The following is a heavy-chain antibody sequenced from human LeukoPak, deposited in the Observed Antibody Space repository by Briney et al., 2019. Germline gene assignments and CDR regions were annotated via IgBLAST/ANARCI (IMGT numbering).Heavy chain of an antibody. CDR1: GLTFSTFA. Sequence: TGGSRRLSCAAPGLTFSTFAITWVRQPPGKGLEWVSSIFPSGGEIHYADSVRGRFTISRDNSKSTLSLQMNSLRAEDTAIYYCARSSGTTTYYFDYWGQGTLVTVSS. CDR3: ARSSGTTTYYFDY. J-gene: IGHJ4*02. CDR2: IFPSGGEI. D-gene: IGHD2-2*01. V-gene: IGHV3-23*01.